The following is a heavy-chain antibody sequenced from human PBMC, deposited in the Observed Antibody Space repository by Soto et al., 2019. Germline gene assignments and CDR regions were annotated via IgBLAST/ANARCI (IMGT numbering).Heavy chain of an antibody. V-gene: IGHV3-30-3*01. CDR3: ASEAGGSSAQRYSSGYSDY. J-gene: IGHJ4*02. CDR1: GFTFSSYA. CDR2: ISYDGSNK. D-gene: IGHD6-19*01. Sequence: GGSLRLSCTASGFTFSSYAMHWVRQAPGKGLEWVAVISYDGSNKYYADSVKGRFTISRDNSKNTLYLQMNSLRAEDTAVYYCASEAGGSSAQRYSSGYSDYWGQGTLVTVSS.